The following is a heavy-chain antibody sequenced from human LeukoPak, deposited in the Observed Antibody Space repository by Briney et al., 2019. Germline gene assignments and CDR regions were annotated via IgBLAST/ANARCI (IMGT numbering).Heavy chain of an antibody. CDR2: ISYDGSNK. V-gene: IGHV3-30*03. CDR1: GFTFSSYG. Sequence: GGSLRLSCAASGFTFSSYGMHWVRQAPGKGLEWVAVISYDGSNKYYADSVKGRFTISRDNSKNTLSLQMNSLRAEDTAVYYCARDSSGWLTFFHYWGQGTLVTVSS. J-gene: IGHJ4*02. CDR3: ARDSSGWLTFFHY. D-gene: IGHD6-19*01.